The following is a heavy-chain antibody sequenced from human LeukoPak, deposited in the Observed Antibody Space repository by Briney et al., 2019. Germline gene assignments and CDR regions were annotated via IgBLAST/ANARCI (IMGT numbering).Heavy chain of an antibody. Sequence: SETLSLTCTVSGGSISSYYWSWIRQPPGKGLEWIGYIYYSGSTNYNPSLKSRVTISVDTSKNQFSLKLSSVTAADTAVYYCARGNYDILTGYYNYYYYYYMDVWGKGTTVTISS. CDR2: IYYSGST. CDR1: GGSISSYY. D-gene: IGHD3-9*01. J-gene: IGHJ6*03. CDR3: ARGNYDILTGYYNYYYYYYMDV. V-gene: IGHV4-59*01.